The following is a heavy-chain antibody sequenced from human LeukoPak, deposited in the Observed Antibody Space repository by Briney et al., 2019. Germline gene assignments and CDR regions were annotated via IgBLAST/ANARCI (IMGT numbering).Heavy chain of an antibody. CDR3: ARQVGYSSGWCIY. CDR2: IYYSGST. J-gene: IGHJ4*02. V-gene: IGHV4-59*08. Sequence: PSETLSLTCTVSGGSISTYYWSWLRQPPGKGLEWIGHIYYSGSTNYNPSLKSRVTISVDTSNNQFSLKLTSVTAADAAVYYCARQVGYSSGWCIYWGQGTLVTVSS. CDR1: GGSISTYY. D-gene: IGHD6-19*01.